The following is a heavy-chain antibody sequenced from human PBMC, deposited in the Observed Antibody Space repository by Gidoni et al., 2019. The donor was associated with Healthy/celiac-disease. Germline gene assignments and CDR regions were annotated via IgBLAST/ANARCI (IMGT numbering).Heavy chain of an antibody. Sequence: QVQLQESGPGLVKPSETLSPTCTVSGSSISSYYWSWIRQPPGKGLEWIGYIYYSGSTNYNPSLKSRVTISVDTSKNQFSLKLSSVTAADTAVYYCARDGGGQYSDAFDIWGQGTMVTVSS. CDR3: ARDGGGQYSDAFDI. CDR2: IYYSGST. J-gene: IGHJ3*02. CDR1: GSSISSYY. V-gene: IGHV4-59*01. D-gene: IGHD2-21*01.